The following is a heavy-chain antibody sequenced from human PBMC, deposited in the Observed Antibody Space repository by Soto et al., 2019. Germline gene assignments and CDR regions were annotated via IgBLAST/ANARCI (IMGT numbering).Heavy chain of an antibody. CDR1: GFTFSDYY. CDR3: ARDRLVAVAGSDAFDI. J-gene: IGHJ3*02. Sequence: QVQLVESGGGVVQPGRSLRLSCAASGFTFSDYYMSWIRQAPGKGLEWVSYISSSSSYTNYADSVKGRFTISRDNAKNSLYLQMNSLRAEDTAVYYCARDRLVAVAGSDAFDIWGQGTMVTVSS. CDR2: ISSSSSYT. V-gene: IGHV3-11*06. D-gene: IGHD6-19*01.